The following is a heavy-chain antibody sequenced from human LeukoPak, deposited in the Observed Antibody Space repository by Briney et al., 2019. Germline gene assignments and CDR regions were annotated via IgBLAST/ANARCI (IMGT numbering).Heavy chain of an antibody. CDR1: GYTFTSYH. V-gene: IGHV1-8*01. CDR3: VRVPPGTTIYAY. J-gene: IGHJ4*02. Sequence: ASVKVSCKASGYTFTSYHINWVRQATGQGLEWVGWMNPNNSDIGHAQKFQGRVTMTRNTSIGTAYMELSSPRSEDTAIYYCVRVPPGTTIYAYWGQGTLVTVSS. CDR2: MNPNNSDI. D-gene: IGHD1-14*01.